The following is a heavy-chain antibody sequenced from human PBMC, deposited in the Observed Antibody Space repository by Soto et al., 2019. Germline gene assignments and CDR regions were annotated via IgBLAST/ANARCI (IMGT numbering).Heavy chain of an antibody. CDR1: GGTFSSYA. CDR2: IIPIFGTA. Sequence: SVKVSCKASGGTFSSYAISWVRQAPGQGLEWMGGIIPIFGTANYAQKFQGRVTITADESTSTAYMELSSLRSEDTAVYYCARDHRGAVASYYSYGMDVWGQGTTVTVSS. J-gene: IGHJ6*02. V-gene: IGHV1-69*13. D-gene: IGHD6-19*01. CDR3: ARDHRGAVASYYSYGMDV.